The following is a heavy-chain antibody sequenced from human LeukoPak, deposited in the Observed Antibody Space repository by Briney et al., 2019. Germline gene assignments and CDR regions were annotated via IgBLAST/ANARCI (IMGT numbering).Heavy chain of an antibody. CDR1: GFAFSSYW. CDR3: ARLGGSYYTY. Sequence: SGGSLRLSCVASGFAFSSYWMSWVRQAPGKGLEWVANIKQDGGEKYYVDSVEGRFTISRDNAKNSLFLQMNSLRVEDTAVYYCARLGGSYYTYWGQGTLVTVSS. V-gene: IGHV3-7*01. CDR2: IKQDGGEK. J-gene: IGHJ4*02. D-gene: IGHD1-26*01.